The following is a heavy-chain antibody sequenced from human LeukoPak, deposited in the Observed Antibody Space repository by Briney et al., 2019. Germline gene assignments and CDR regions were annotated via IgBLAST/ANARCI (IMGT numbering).Heavy chain of an antibody. V-gene: IGHV4-59*08. CDR3: ARHGQDTGNFYAHFDY. CDR1: GGSIRTNY. CDR2: INYNGNT. J-gene: IGHJ4*02. Sequence: SETLSLTCTVSGGSIRTNYWSWIRQTPGKGLEWSAYINYNGNTNSNPSLKSRVTISVDTSRSQFSLNLSSVTAADTAVYYCARHGQDTGNFYAHFDYWGQGILVTVSS. D-gene: IGHD1-26*01.